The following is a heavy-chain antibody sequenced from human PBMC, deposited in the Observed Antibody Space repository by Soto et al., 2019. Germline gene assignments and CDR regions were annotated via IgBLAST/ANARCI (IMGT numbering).Heavy chain of an antibody. J-gene: IGHJ2*01. Sequence: QVQLVESGGGVVQPGRSLRLSCAASGFTFSSYAMHWVRQAPGKGLEWVAVISYDGSNKYYADSVKGRFTISRDNSKNTLYLQMNSLRAEDTAVYYCARTMVRGVHVAYWYFDLWGRGTLVTVSS. CDR3: ARTMVRGVHVAYWYFDL. CDR2: ISYDGSNK. CDR1: GFTFSSYA. V-gene: IGHV3-30-3*01. D-gene: IGHD3-10*01.